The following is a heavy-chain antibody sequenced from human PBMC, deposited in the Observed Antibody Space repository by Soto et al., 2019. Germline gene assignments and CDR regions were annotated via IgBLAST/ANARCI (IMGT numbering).Heavy chain of an antibody. J-gene: IGHJ6*02. D-gene: IGHD6-13*01. Sequence: GGSLRLSCAASGFTFSSYSMNWVRQAPEKGLEWVSSISSISSYIYYADSVKGRFTISRDNAKNSLYLQMNSLRAEDTAVYYCARGRGAAGTDSVQYYGMDVWGQGTTVTVSS. CDR1: GFTFSSYS. CDR3: ARGRGAAGTDSVQYYGMDV. CDR2: ISSISSYI. V-gene: IGHV3-21*01.